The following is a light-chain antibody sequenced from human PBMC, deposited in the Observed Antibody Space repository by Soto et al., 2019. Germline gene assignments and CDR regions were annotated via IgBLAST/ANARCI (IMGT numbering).Light chain of an antibody. CDR1: QSVSSSY. J-gene: IGKJ1*01. CDR3: HQYGGSPRT. Sequence: EIVLTQSPGTLSLSPGERATLSCRASQSVSSSYLAWYQQKPGQAPRLLIYGASSRATGIPDRFSGSGSGTDFTLTISRLEHEDLAVYYCHQYGGSPRTLGQGTKVEIK. V-gene: IGKV3-20*01. CDR2: GAS.